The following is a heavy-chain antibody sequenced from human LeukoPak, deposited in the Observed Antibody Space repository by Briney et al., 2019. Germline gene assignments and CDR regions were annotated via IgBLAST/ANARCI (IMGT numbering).Heavy chain of an antibody. V-gene: IGHV1-2*02. CDR1: GYSFTGYY. CDR3: ARGTILEPFDI. Sequence: ASVKVSCTASGYSFTGYYLHWVRQAPGQGLEWMGWIHPKSGGTSYEQSFQGGVIMTSDTSISTAYMEVRRLTSDDTAVYYCARGTILEPFDIWGQGTMVTVSS. J-gene: IGHJ3*02. D-gene: IGHD3-3*01. CDR2: IHPKSGGT.